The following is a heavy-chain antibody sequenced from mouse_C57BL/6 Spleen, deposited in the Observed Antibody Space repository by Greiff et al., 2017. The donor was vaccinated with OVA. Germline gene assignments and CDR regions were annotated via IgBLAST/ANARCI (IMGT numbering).Heavy chain of an antibody. D-gene: IGHD1-1*01. V-gene: IGHV1-26*01. CDR3: ARSLRTVVATYWYFDV. J-gene: IGHJ1*03. CDR2: INPNNGGT. CDR1: GYTFTDYY. Sequence: EVQLQQSGPELVKPGASVKISCKASGYTFTDYYMNWVKQSHGKSLEWIGDINPNNGGTSYNQKFKGKATLTVDKSSSTAYMELRSLTSEDSAVYYCARSLRTVVATYWYFDVWGTGTTVTVSS.